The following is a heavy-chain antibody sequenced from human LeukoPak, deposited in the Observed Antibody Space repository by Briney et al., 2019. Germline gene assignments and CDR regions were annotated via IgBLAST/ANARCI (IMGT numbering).Heavy chain of an antibody. V-gene: IGHV4-59*01. J-gene: IGHJ6*03. CDR3: ARDRGGYSSGYYYYMDA. CDR2: IYSSGGT. Sequence: PSETLSLTCTVSGGSISNYYWSWIRQPPGKGLEWIGYIYSSGGTNYTPSLKSRVTISLDTSKNQFSLKLSSGTAADTAVYYCARDRGGYSSGYYYYMDASGKGTTVTVSS. CDR1: GGSISNYY. D-gene: IGHD5-18*01.